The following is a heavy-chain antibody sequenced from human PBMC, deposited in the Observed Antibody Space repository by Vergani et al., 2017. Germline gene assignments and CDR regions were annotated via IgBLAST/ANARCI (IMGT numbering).Heavy chain of an antibody. CDR2: ISYDGSNK. D-gene: IGHD5-24*01. Sequence: QVQLVESGGGVVQPGRSLRLSCAASGFTFSSYAMHWVRQAPGKGLEWVAVISYDGSNKYYADSVKGRFTISRDNSKNTLYLQMNSLRAEDTAVYYCARDHLPVEMATSPLIYWGQGTLVTVSS. J-gene: IGHJ4*02. V-gene: IGHV3-30-3*01. CDR3: ARDHLPVEMATSPLIY. CDR1: GFTFSSYA.